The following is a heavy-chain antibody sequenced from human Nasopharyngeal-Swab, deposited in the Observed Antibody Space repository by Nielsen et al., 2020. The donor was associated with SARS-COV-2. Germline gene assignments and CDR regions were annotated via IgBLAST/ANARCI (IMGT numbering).Heavy chain of an antibody. CDR2: INPNSGGT. D-gene: IGHD3-22*01. CDR3: ARGRRYYYDSSGPLSDFDY. J-gene: IGHJ4*02. CDR1: GYTFTGYY. Sequence: ASVKVSCKASGYTFTGYYMHWVRQAPGQGLEWMGRINPNSGGTNYAQKFQGRVTMTTDTSTSTAYMELRSLRSDDTAVYYCARGRRYYYDSSGPLSDFDYWGQGTLVTVSS. V-gene: IGHV1-2*06.